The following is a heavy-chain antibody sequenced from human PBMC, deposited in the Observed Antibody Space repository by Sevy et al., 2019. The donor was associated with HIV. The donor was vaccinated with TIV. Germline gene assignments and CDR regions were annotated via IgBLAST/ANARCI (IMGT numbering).Heavy chain of an antibody. CDR2: IWYGGNT. Sequence: KQSQTLSLTCTVSGDSVSGSYYWGWIRQSPGKGLEWIGSIWYGGNTYYNPSLKSRVSISIHTSKKQFSLRLSSVTAADTAVYYCARTPMVRGIISIFDIWGQGTKVTVSS. D-gene: IGHD3-10*01. CDR3: ARTPMVRGIISIFDI. J-gene: IGHJ3*02. CDR1: GDSVSGSYY. V-gene: IGHV4-38-2*02.